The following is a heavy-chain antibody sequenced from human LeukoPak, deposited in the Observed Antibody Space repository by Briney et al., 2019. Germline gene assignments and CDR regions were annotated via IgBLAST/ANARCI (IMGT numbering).Heavy chain of an antibody. CDR3: ARSTRCGGDCYNFDY. Sequence: GGSLRLSCAASGFTFNSYWMHWVRQAPGKGLVWVSRINTDGSSTSYADSVKGRFTISRDNAKNTLYLQMNSLRAEDTAVYYCARSTRCGGDCYNFDYWGQGTLVTDSS. J-gene: IGHJ4*02. CDR2: INTDGSST. D-gene: IGHD2-21*01. V-gene: IGHV3-74*01. CDR1: GFTFNSYW.